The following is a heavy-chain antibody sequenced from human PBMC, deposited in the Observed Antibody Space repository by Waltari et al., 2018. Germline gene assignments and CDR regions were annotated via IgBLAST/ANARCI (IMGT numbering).Heavy chain of an antibody. CDR2: INPNSGGT. D-gene: IGHD3-22*01. V-gene: IGHV1-2*02. CDR1: GYTFTGYY. CDR3: AGGGNYYDSSGYHYYFDY. Sequence: QVQLVQSGAEVKKPGASVKVSCKASGYTFTGYYMHWVRQAPGQGLEWMGWINPNSGGTNYAQKFQGRVTMTRDTSISTAYMELSRLRSDDTAVYYCAGGGNYYDSSGYHYYFDYWGQGTLVTVSS. J-gene: IGHJ4*02.